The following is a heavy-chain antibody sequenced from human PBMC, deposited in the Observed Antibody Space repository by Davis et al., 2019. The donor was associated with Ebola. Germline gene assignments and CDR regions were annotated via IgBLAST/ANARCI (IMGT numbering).Heavy chain of an antibody. CDR1: GYTFTSYA. D-gene: IGHD4/OR15-4a*01. CDR2: MNPDSGNT. J-gene: IGHJ2*01. V-gene: IGHV1-8*02. CDR3: ARPIEKRCSPGCFDL. Sequence: ASVKVSCKASGYTFTSYAISWVRQAPGQGLEWMGWMNPDSGNTGYASKFQGRVTMTRNNSITTAYMELSSLTSEDTAVYYCARPIEKRCSPGCFDLWGRGTLVTVSS.